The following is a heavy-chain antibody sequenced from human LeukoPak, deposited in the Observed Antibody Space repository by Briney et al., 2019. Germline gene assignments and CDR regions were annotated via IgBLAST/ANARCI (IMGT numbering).Heavy chain of an antibody. Sequence: RASVKVSCKTSGYTFTSYSMHWVRQDPGQGLEWMGTINPRGTSYAQKFQGRVTVTRDTSTGTVYMELSSLRSEDTAIYYCARGYYDTSAPGGYWGQGTLVTVSS. CDR2: INPRGT. CDR1: GYTFTSYS. D-gene: IGHD3-22*01. CDR3: ARGYYDTSAPGGY. V-gene: IGHV1-46*01. J-gene: IGHJ4*02.